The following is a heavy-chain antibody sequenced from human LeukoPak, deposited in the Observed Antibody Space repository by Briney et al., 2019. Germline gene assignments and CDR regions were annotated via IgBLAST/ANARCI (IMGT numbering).Heavy chain of an antibody. D-gene: IGHD2-2*01. CDR3: ARGGYCSSNSCYRRTQEMRFDY. CDR2: MNAYSGNT. J-gene: IGHJ4*02. CDR1: GYTLTSFD. V-gene: IGHV1-8*01. Sequence: ASVKVSCKASGYTLTSFDISWVRQATGQGLEWMGWMNAYSGNTVYAQKLQGRVTMTRNTSISTAYMELSSLRSEDAGVSYCARGGYCSSNSCYRRTQEMRFDYWGQGTLVTVSS.